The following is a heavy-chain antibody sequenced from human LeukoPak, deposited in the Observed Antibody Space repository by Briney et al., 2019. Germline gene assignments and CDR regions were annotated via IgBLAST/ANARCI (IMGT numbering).Heavy chain of an antibody. J-gene: IGHJ4*02. CDR3: ARDIYYDSSGSIPFDY. CDR2: IIPIFGTA. D-gene: IGHD3-22*01. CDR1: AGTFISYA. V-gene: IGHV1-69*05. Sequence: SVKVSCKASAGTFISYAISWVRQAPGQGLEWMGRIIPIFGTANYAQKFQGRVTITTDESTSTAYMELSSLRSEDTAVYYCARDIYYDSSGSIPFDYWGQGTLVTVSS.